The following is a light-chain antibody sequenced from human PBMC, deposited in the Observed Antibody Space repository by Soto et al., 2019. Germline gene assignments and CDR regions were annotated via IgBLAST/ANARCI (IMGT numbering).Light chain of an antibody. J-gene: IGKJ1*01. CDR3: QQYNAYPWT. CDR2: KAS. V-gene: IGKV1-5*03. Sequence: DIQITQSPSTLSASVGDRVTITCRVSQSISSWLAWYQQKPGKAPKLLIYKASTLESGVPSNFSGSGSGTEFSLTISSLQPEDFATYYCQQYNAYPWTFGQGTKVDI. CDR1: QSISSW.